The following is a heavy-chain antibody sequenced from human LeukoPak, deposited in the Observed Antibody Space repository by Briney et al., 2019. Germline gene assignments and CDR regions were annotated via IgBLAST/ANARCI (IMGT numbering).Heavy chain of an antibody. CDR2: IYYSGST. CDR3: ARRGYCSSTSCYTRRGWFDP. CDR1: GGSISSSSYY. V-gene: IGHV4-39*07. D-gene: IGHD2-2*02. Sequence: SETLSLTCTVSGGSISSSSYYWGWIRQPPGKGLEWIGSIYYSGSTYYNPSLKSRVTISVDTSKNQFSLKLSSVTAADTAVYYCARRGYCSSTSCYTRRGWFDPWGQGTLVTVSS. J-gene: IGHJ5*02.